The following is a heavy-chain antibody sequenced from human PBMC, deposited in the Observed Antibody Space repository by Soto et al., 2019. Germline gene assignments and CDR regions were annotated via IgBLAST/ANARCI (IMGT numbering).Heavy chain of an antibody. V-gene: IGHV4-59*01. CDR2: IYSSGSA. CDR3: ARGGSSWTGAWYFDL. J-gene: IGHJ2*01. CDR1: GGSISNYY. Sequence: QVQLQESGPGLVKPSETLSLTCTVSGGSISNYYWSWIRQSPGMGLEWIGYIYSSGSANYNPSLKSRIIISVDTSTNQFSLKLNSVTAADTAVYFCARGGSSWTGAWYFDLWGRGTLVTVSS. D-gene: IGHD6-13*01.